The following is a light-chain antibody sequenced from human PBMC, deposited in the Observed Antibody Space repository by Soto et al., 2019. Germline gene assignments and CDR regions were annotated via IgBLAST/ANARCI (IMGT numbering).Light chain of an antibody. CDR2: EVS. J-gene: IGLJ1*01. V-gene: IGLV2-8*01. CDR3: SSYAGSNNLGV. Sequence: LTEPPAASGSPGQSVTISCTGPSSDVGGYNYVSWYQQHPGKAPKLMIFEVSRRPSGVPDRFSGSKSGNTASLTVSGLQAEDEADYYCSSYAGSNNLGVFGTGTKVTVL. CDR1: SSDVGGYNY.